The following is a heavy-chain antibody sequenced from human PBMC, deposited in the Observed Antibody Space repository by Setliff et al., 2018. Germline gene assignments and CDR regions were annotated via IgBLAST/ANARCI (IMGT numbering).Heavy chain of an antibody. CDR1: GYNFINYW. CDR3: ARDLGGIWKTYFDY. V-gene: IGHV5-51*01. D-gene: IGHD1-1*01. J-gene: IGHJ4*02. Sequence: GESLKISCKGSGYNFINYWIGWVRQMPGKGLEWMGIIYPSDSDARYSPSFRGQVTISVDKSISTAYLQWRSLKASDIAMYYCARDLGGIWKTYFDYWGQGTLVTVSS. CDR2: IYPSDSDA.